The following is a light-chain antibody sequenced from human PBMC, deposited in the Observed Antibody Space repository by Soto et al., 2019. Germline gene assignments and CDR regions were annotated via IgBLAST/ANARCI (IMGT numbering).Light chain of an antibody. J-gene: IGLJ2*01. V-gene: IGLV1-47*01. Sequence: QRVTISCSGSSSNIGSNSVYWYQQLPGTAPQLLLSRNNPRPSGVPDRFSGSKSGTSASLAISGLQSEDEADYYCAAWDDSLSGLSFGGGTKLTVL. CDR2: RNN. CDR3: AAWDDSLSGLS. CDR1: SSNIGSNS.